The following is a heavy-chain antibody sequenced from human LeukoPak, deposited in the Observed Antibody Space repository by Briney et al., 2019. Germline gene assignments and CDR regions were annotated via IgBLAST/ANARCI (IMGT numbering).Heavy chain of an antibody. J-gene: IGHJ4*02. CDR3: ARDSSGDDNYFDY. D-gene: IGHD5-12*01. Sequence: PGGSLRLSCAASGFTFSSYGMHWVRQAPGKGLEWVAVIWYDGSNKYYADSVKGRFTISRDNSKNTLYLQMNSLRAEDTAVYYCARDSSGDDNYFDYWGQGTLVTVSS. CDR1: GFTFSSYG. V-gene: IGHV3-33*01. CDR2: IWYDGSNK.